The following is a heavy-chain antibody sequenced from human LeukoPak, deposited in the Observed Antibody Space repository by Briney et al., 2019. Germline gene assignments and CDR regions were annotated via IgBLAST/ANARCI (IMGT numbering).Heavy chain of an antibody. CDR1: GFTFSSYW. V-gene: IGHV3-74*01. J-gene: IGHJ4*02. Sequence: GGSLRLSCAASGFTFSSYWMHWVRQVPGKGLVWVSHISSDGSSTSYADSVKGRFTISRDNAENTLYLQMNSLRAEDTAVYYCAREPRSWYYFDYWGQGTLVTVSS. D-gene: IGHD6-13*01. CDR2: ISSDGSST. CDR3: AREPRSWYYFDY.